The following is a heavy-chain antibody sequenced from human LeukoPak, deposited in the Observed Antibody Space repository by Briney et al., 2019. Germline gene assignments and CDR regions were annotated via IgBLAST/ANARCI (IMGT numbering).Heavy chain of an antibody. CDR1: GGSISSYY. Sequence: SETLSLTCTVSGGSISSYYWNWIRQSPGKGLEWIGYIYYSGSTNYNPSLQSRVTISVDTSKNQFSLKLSSVTAADTAVYYCARSSKDDYGDYGLDYWGQGTLVTVSS. V-gene: IGHV4-59*01. CDR2: IYYSGST. J-gene: IGHJ4*02. CDR3: ARSSKDDYGDYGLDY. D-gene: IGHD4-17*01.